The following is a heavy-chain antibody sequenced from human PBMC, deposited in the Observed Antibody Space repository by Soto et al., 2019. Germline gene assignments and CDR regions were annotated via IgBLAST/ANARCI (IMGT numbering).Heavy chain of an antibody. CDR2: IYWDDDK. V-gene: IGHV2-5*02. J-gene: IGHJ4*02. D-gene: IGHD5-12*01. Sequence: SGPTLVNPTQTLTLTRTFSGFSLSTSAVGVACIRQPPRKALEWLALIYWDDDKRYSPSLRSRLTITKDTSKNQVVLTMTNMDPVDTATYYCAHHLEATNFDYWGQGTMVTVSS. CDR1: GFSLSTSAVG. CDR3: AHHLEATNFDY.